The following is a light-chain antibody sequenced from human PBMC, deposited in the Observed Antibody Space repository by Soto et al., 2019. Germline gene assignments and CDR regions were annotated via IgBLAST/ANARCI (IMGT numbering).Light chain of an antibody. Sequence: EIVLTQSPATLSLSPGERATLSVGASQSVSSYLAWYQQKPGQAPRLLIYDASNRATGIPARFSGSGSGTDFILTISSLQPEDFATYYCLQDYSFPLTFGGGTKVDIK. J-gene: IGKJ4*01. CDR2: DAS. CDR1: QSVSSY. CDR3: LQDYSFPLT. V-gene: IGKV3-11*01.